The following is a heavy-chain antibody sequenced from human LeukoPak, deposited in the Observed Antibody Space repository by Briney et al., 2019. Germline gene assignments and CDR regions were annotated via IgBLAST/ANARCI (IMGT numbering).Heavy chain of an antibody. J-gene: IGHJ4*02. CDR3: ARGGATGHPTDY. CDR1: GGTFSSYA. V-gene: IGHV1-69*05. Sequence: SVKVSCKASGGTFSSYAISWVRQAPGQGLEWMGGIIPIFGTANYAQKFQGRVTITTDESTSTAYMGLSSLRSEDTAVYYRARGGATGHPTDYWGRGTLVTVSS. D-gene: IGHD5-24*01. CDR2: IIPIFGTA.